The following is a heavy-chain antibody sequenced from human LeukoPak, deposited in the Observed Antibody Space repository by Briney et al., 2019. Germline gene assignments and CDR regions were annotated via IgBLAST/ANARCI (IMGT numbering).Heavy chain of an antibody. D-gene: IGHD3-22*01. CDR3: ARLGTYYSDSSGYYIDY. J-gene: IGHJ4*02. CDR1: GGSISSSSYY. V-gene: IGHV4-39*01. Sequence: PSETLSLTCTVSGGSISSSSYYWGWIRQPPGKGLEWIGRIYYSGSTYYNPSLKSRVTISVDTSKNQFSLKLSSVTAADTAVYYCARLGTYYSDSSGYYIDYWGQGTLVTVSS. CDR2: IYYSGST.